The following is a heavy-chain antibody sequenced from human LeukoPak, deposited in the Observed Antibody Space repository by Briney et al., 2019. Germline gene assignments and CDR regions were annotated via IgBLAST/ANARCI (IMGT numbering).Heavy chain of an antibody. Sequence: GGSLRLSCAVSGFTFSTYAMSWVRQAPGKGLEWVSTVSGGGGSTYYADSVKGRFTISRDNSKNTLSLQMSSLRAEDTAVYYCAKGTYTYFDSWGQGILVTVSS. CDR2: VSGGGGST. CDR1: GFTFSTYA. CDR3: AKGTYTYFDS. D-gene: IGHD5-18*01. V-gene: IGHV3-23*01. J-gene: IGHJ4*02.